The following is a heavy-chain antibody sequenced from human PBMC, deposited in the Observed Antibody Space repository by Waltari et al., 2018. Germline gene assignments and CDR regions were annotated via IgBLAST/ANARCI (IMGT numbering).Heavy chain of an antibody. CDR3: ATVLGAAPATRVT. CDR2: INTNTGHP. Sequence: QVQLVQSGSELKKPGASVNIPCKASGNTYNLYAINWVRQAPGQGLEWMGWINTNTGHPSYAQGFTRRFVFSVDTSVNTAFLQINSLKADDTAMYYCATVLGAAPATRVTWGQGTLVTVSS. J-gene: IGHJ4*02. D-gene: IGHD6-13*01. V-gene: IGHV7-4-1*02. CDR1: GNTYNLYA.